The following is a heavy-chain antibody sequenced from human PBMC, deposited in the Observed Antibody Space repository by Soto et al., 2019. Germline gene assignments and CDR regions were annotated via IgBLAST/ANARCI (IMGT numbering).Heavy chain of an antibody. CDR3: AKGTTVTTPYFDY. D-gene: IGHD4-17*01. CDR1: GFTFDDYA. V-gene: IGHV3-9*01. J-gene: IGHJ4*02. CDR2: ISWNSGSI. Sequence: GGCLRLSCAASGFTFDDYAMHWVRQAPGKGLEWVSGISWNSGSIGYADSVKGRFTISRDNAKNSLYLQMNSLRAEDTALYYCAKGTTVTTPYFDYWGQGTLVTVSS.